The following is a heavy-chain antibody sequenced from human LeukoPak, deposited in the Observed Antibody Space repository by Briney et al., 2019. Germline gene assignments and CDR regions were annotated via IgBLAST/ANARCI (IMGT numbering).Heavy chain of an antibody. CDR3: ARDKNWGIDAFDI. J-gene: IGHJ3*02. CDR1: GFTFSSYV. V-gene: IGHV3-48*03. D-gene: IGHD7-27*01. Sequence: VGCLRLSCVASGFTFSSYVMYWVCQGPGKGLWWVSYISSSGSIIYYADSVKGRFTISRDNAKNSLYLQMNSLRAEDTAVYYCARDKNWGIDAFDIWGQGTMVTVSS. CDR2: ISSSGSII.